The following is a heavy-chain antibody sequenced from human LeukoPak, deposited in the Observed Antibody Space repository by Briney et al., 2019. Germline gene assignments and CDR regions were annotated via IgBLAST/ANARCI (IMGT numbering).Heavy chain of an antibody. D-gene: IGHD3-3*01. CDR3: ARDSYDFWSGYLGDYYYGMDV. V-gene: IGHV3-11*01. CDR1: GFTFSDYY. J-gene: IGHJ6*02. CDR2: ISSSGSTI. Sequence: GGSLRLSCAASGFTFSDYYMSWIRQAPGKGLEWVSYISSSGSTIYYADSVKGRFTISRDNAKTSLYLQMNSLRAEATAVYYCARDSYDFWSGYLGDYYYGMDVWGQGTTVTVSS.